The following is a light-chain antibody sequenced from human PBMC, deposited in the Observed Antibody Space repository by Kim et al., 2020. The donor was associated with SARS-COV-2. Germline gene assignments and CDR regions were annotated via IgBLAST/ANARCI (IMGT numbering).Light chain of an antibody. CDR3: QQYGSSPRT. V-gene: IGKV3-20*01. CDR1: QSIRSSN. Sequence: PGERATLSCRASQSIRSSNLAWYQQKPGQPPRLLIYGASSRAPVIPERFSGSGSGTDFTLTISRLEPEDFAVYYCQQYGSSPRTFGQGTKVDIK. J-gene: IGKJ1*01. CDR2: GAS.